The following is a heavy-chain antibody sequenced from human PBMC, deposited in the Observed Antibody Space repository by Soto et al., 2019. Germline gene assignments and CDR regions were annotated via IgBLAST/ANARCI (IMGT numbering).Heavy chain of an antibody. J-gene: IGHJ3*02. D-gene: IGHD3-3*01. Sequence: EVQLVESGGGLIQPGGSLRLSCAASGFTVSSNYMSWVRQAPGKGLEWVSVIYSGGSTYYADSVKGRFTISRDNSKNTLYLQRNSLRAEDTAVYYCARGTAYYDFWSGQGGAFDIWGQGTMVTVSS. CDR2: IYSGGST. V-gene: IGHV3-53*01. CDR1: GFTVSSNY. CDR3: ARGTAYYDFWSGQGGAFDI.